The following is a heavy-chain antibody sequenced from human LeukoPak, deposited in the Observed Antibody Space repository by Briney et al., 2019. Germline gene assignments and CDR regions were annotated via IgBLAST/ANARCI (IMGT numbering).Heavy chain of an antibody. CDR1: GFTFSSYA. J-gene: IGHJ4*02. CDR3: ASLRSRIAAAKRDNRGGPRDY. Sequence: PGGSLRLSCAASGFTFSSYAMHWVRQAPGKGLEWVAVISYDGSNKYYADSVKGRFTISRDNSKNTLYLQMNSLRAEDTAVYYCASLRSRIAAAKRDNRGGPRDYWGQGTLVTVSS. D-gene: IGHD6-13*01. CDR2: ISYDGSNK. V-gene: IGHV3-30*04.